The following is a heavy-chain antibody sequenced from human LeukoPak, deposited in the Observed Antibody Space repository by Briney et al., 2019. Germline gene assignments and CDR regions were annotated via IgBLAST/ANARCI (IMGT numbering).Heavy chain of an antibody. CDR3: ARLAAADRDVDY. D-gene: IGHD6-13*01. CDR2: INPNSGGT. J-gene: IGHJ4*02. Sequence: ASVKVSCKASGYTFTSYAMNWVRQAPGQGLEWMGWINPNSGGTNYAQKFQGRVTMTRDTSISTAYMELSRLRSDDTAVYYCARLAAADRDVDYWGQGTLVTVSS. CDR1: GYTFTSYA. V-gene: IGHV1-2*02.